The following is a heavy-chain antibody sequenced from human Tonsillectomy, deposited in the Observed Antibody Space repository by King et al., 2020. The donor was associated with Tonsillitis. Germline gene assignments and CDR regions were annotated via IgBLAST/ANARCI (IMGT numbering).Heavy chain of an antibody. J-gene: IGHJ6*02. Sequence: VQLVESGAEVKKPGASVKVSCKASGYTSTDYYIHWVRQAPGQGLEWMGRINPTSGGTNYALKFQGRVTMTRDTSISTAYMELSRLTHDDMAVYYGARVPEVPDRDYGMDVWGQGTTVTVSS. CDR2: INPTSGGT. V-gene: IGHV1-2*06. D-gene: IGHD3-22*01. CDR3: ARVPEVPDRDYGMDV. CDR1: GYTSTDYY.